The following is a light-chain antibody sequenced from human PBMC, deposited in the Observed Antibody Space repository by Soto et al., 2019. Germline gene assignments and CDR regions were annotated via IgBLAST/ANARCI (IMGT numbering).Light chain of an antibody. J-gene: IGKJ2*01. CDR2: GAS. Sequence: EIVLTQSPGTLSLSPGERATLSCRASQSVSSGYLAWYQQKPGQAPRLLLYGASNRATGIPDRFSDSGSGTDFTLTISRLEPEDFAVYSCQQYGSSPYTFGQGTKLEIK. CDR1: QSVSSGY. V-gene: IGKV3-20*01. CDR3: QQYGSSPYT.